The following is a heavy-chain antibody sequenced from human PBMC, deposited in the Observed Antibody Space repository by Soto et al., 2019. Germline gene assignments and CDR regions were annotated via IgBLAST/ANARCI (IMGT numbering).Heavy chain of an antibody. Sequence: EVQLLESGGGWVQPGGSLRLSCAASGFTFSNFVMSWVRHTPGKGLHWVSGITGSGGRAYYADSVKGRFTISRDNSRNTLYLQMSRLGAEDTAMYHCAVHLGQNYYTMDVWGQGTTVTVSS. CDR3: AVHLGQNYYTMDV. V-gene: IGHV3-23*01. CDR2: ITGSGGRA. CDR1: GFTFSNFV. J-gene: IGHJ6*02.